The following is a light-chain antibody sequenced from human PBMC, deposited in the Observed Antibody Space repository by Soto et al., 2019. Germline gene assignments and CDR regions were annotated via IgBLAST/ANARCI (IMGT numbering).Light chain of an antibody. CDR3: QQRSTWWT. V-gene: IGKV3-11*01. Sequence: EIVLTQSPATLSLSPGERATLSCRASQSVSSYLAWYQQKPGQAPRLLIYDASNRATGIPAMFSGSGSGTDFTLTISSLEPEDFAVYYCQQRSTWWTFGQGTKVEIK. CDR2: DAS. CDR1: QSVSSY. J-gene: IGKJ1*01.